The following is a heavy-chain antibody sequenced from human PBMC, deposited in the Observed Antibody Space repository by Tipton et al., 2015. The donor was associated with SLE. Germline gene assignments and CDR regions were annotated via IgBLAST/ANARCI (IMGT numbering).Heavy chain of an antibody. Sequence: SLRLSCAASGFTFSSYSMNWVRQAPGEGLEWVSYISSSSSTIYYADSVKGRFTISRDNAKNSLYLQMNSLRAEDTAVYYCAREGAGGFDIWGQGTMVTVSS. CDR2: ISSSSSTI. V-gene: IGHV3-48*01. CDR1: GFTFSSYS. CDR3: AREGAGGFDI. D-gene: IGHD3-16*01. J-gene: IGHJ3*02.